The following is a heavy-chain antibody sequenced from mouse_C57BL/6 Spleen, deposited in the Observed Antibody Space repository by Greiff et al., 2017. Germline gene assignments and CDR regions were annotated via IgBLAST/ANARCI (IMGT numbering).Heavy chain of an antibody. D-gene: IGHD1-1*01. J-gene: IGHJ1*03. CDR3: ARGDHYGSSYGYFDV. Sequence: VQLQQSGAELVKPGASVKLSCKASGYTFTSYWMQWVKQRPGQGLEWIGEIDPSDSYTNYNQKFKGKATLTVDTSSSTAYMQLSSLTSEDSAVYYCARGDHYGSSYGYFDVWGTGTTVTVSS. V-gene: IGHV1-50*01. CDR2: IDPSDSYT. CDR1: GYTFTSYW.